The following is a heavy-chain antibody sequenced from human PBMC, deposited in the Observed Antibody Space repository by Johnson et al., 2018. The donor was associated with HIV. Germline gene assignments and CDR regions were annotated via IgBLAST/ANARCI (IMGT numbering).Heavy chain of an antibody. Sequence: QVLLVESGGGVVQPGRSLRLSCAASGFTFSSYGMHWVRQAPGQGLAWVSVISYHGGNQYDADSVNGRFTISRDNSKNTLYLQMNSLRAEDTAVYYCATAEMTTVSRGAFDIWGQGTMVTVSS. CDR3: ATAEMTTVSRGAFDI. J-gene: IGHJ3*02. CDR2: ISYHGGNQ. CDR1: GFTFSSYG. V-gene: IGHV3-30*03. D-gene: IGHD4-17*01.